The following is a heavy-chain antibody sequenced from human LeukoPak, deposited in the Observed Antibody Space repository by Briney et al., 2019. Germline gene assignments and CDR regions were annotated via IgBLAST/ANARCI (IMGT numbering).Heavy chain of an antibody. V-gene: IGHV3-30-3*01. J-gene: IGHJ4*02. Sequence: GGSLRLSCAASGFTFSSYAMHWVRQAPGKGLEWVAVISYDGSNKYYADSVKGRFTISRDNSKNTLYLQMNSLRAEDTAVYYCAKVSGYDSSGYSDYWGRGTLVTVSS. CDR1: GFTFSSYA. CDR2: ISYDGSNK. CDR3: AKVSGYDSSGYSDY. D-gene: IGHD3-22*01.